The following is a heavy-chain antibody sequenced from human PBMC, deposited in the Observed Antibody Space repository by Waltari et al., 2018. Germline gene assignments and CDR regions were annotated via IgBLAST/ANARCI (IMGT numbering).Heavy chain of an antibody. Sequence: EVQLLESGGGLVQPGGSLRLSCEASGFTFSSYAMRWVRQAPGKGLEWVSAISGSGGSTYYADSVKGRLTISRDNSKNTLYLQMNSLRAEDTAVYYCAKDTVDGTNPFDYWGQGTLVTVSS. D-gene: IGHD1-1*01. CDR3: AKDTVDGTNPFDY. CDR2: ISGSGGST. J-gene: IGHJ4*02. V-gene: IGHV3-23*01. CDR1: GFTFSSYA.